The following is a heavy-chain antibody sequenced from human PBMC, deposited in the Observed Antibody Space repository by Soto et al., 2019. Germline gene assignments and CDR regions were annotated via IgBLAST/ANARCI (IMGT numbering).Heavy chain of an antibody. V-gene: IGHV4-30-4*01. Sequence: KTSETLSLTCTVSGGSISSGNYYWSWIRQSPGKGLEWIGYIYSTGSSYYNPSLRSRVSISVDTSKNQFSLKLSSVTAADTAVYYCARVTAVAGFDPWGQGTLVTVSS. CDR3: ARVTAVAGFDP. CDR2: IYSTGSS. CDR1: GGSISSGNYY. J-gene: IGHJ5*02. D-gene: IGHD6-19*01.